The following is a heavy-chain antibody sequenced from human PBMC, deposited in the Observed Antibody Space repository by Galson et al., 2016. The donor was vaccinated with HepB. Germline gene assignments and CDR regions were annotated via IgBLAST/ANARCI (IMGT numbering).Heavy chain of an antibody. CDR3: VRDPLDYFRGTYRPTGFDV. D-gene: IGHD3-16*02. CDR1: GGTFNTHG. J-gene: IGHJ3*01. V-gene: IGHV1-69*13. CDR2: IIPLFKTT. Sequence: SVKVSCKAFGGTFNTHGLSWVRQAPGQGLEWMGQIIPLFKTTTYAQKFQGRVTLDADESSTTVYMDLRSLTVDDTAVYYCVRDPLDYFRGTYRPTGFDVWGQGTLVFVSS.